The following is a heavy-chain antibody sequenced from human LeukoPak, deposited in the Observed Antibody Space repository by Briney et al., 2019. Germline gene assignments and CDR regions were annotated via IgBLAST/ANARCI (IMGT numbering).Heavy chain of an antibody. CDR1: GYSFTSYW. CDR3: ASDDYGDYCRAFDI. CDR2: IYPGDSDT. D-gene: IGHD4-17*01. Sequence: KAGESLKISRNGSGYSFTSYWIGWVRPMPGKGLEWMGIIYPGDSDTRYSPSFQGQVTISADKSISTAYLQWSSLKASDTAMYYCASDDYGDYCRAFDIWGQGTMVTVSS. V-gene: IGHV5-51*01. J-gene: IGHJ3*02.